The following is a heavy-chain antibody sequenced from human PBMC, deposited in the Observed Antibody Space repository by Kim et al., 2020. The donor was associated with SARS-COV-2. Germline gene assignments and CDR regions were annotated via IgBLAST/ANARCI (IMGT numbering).Heavy chain of an antibody. J-gene: IGHJ4*02. CDR2: ISGDGGST. D-gene: IGHD3-22*01. V-gene: IGHV3-43*02. Sequence: GGSLRLSCAASGFTFDDYAMHWVRQAPGKGLEWVSLISGDGGSTYYADSVKGRFTISRDNSKNSLYLQMNSLRTEDTALYYCAKDIRQSFTYYYDSSGYWFDYWGQGTLVTVSS. CDR3: AKDIRQSFTYYYDSSGYWFDY. CDR1: GFTFDDYA.